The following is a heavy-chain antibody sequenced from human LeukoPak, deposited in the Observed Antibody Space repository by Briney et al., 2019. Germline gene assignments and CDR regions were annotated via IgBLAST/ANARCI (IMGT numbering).Heavy chain of an antibody. Sequence: SETLSLTCAVYGGSFSGYYWSWIRQPQGKGQEWIGKISHSGSTNYNPSLKSRVTISVDTSKNQFSLKLSSVTAADTAVYYCAMKHPLGKYFQHWGQGTLVSVSS. CDR3: AMKHPLGKYFQH. CDR1: GGSFSGYY. V-gene: IGHV4-34*01. J-gene: IGHJ1*01. CDR2: ISHSGST.